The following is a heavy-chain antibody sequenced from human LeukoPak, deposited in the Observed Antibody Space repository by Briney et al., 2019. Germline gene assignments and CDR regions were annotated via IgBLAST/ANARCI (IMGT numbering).Heavy chain of an antibody. J-gene: IGHJ3*02. D-gene: IGHD6-13*01. CDR2: IYPGDSDT. CDR3: ARHGSSSWYSTHAFDI. V-gene: IGHV5-51*01. CDR1: GYSFTSYW. Sequence: GESLKISCKGSGYSFTSYWICWGRQMPGKGLEWMGGIYPGDSDTRYGPSFQGQVTISADKSISTAYLQWSSLKASDTAMYYCARHGSSSWYSTHAFDIWGQGTMVTVSS.